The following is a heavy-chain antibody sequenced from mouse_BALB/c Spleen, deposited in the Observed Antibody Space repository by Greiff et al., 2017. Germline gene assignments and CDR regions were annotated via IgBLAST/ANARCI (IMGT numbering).Heavy chain of an antibody. CDR2: IDPANGNT. J-gene: IGHJ3*01. CDR3: ARLPFAY. V-gene: IGHV14-3*02. Sequence: VHVKQSGAELVKPGASVKLSCTASGFNIKDTYMHWVKQRPEQGLEWIGRIDPANGNTKYDPKFQGKATITADTSSNTAYLQLSSLTSEDTAVYYCARLPFAYWGQGTLVTVSA. CDR1: GFNIKDTY.